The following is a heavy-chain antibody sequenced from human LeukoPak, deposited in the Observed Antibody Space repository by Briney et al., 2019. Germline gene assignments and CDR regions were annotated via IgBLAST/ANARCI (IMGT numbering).Heavy chain of an antibody. CDR2: IFPADSDT. V-gene: IGHV5-51*01. CDR1: GYSFTSYW. CDR3: ARRESGSYFGDDY. Sequence: GESLKISCKGSGYSFTSYWIGWVRQMPGKGLEWMGVIFPADSDTRYSPSFQGQVTISADKSNTTAYLQWNSLKASDTAMYYCARRESGSYFGDDYWGQGTLVTVSS. D-gene: IGHD1-26*01. J-gene: IGHJ4*02.